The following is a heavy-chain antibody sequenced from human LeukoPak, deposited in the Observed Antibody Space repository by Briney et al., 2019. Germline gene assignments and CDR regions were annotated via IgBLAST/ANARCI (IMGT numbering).Heavy chain of an antibody. J-gene: IGHJ5*02. Sequence: ASVKVSCNASGYTFTGYYMHWVRQAPGQGLEWMGWINPNSGGTNYAQKFQGRVTMTRDTSISTAYMDLSRLRSDDTAVYYCARGMRVLVPAATWFDPWGQGTLVTVSS. V-gene: IGHV1-2*02. CDR3: ARGMRVLVPAATWFDP. D-gene: IGHD2-2*01. CDR2: INPNSGGT. CDR1: GYTFTGYY.